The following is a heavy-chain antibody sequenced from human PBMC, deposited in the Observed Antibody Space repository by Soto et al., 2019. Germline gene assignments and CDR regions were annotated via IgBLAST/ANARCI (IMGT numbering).Heavy chain of an antibody. J-gene: IGHJ6*02. Sequence: VQLLESGGGLVQPGGSLRLSCAASGFAFSSYAMTWVRQAPGKGLEWVSALSGSGATTYYADSVKGRFTISRDNSKNTMSLEMNSLRAEDTTVYYCANPTESSSTVYYYGLDVWGQGTTVTVSS. CDR3: ANPTESSSTVYYYGLDV. V-gene: IGHV3-23*01. D-gene: IGHD2-2*01. CDR1: GFAFSSYA. CDR2: LSGSGATT.